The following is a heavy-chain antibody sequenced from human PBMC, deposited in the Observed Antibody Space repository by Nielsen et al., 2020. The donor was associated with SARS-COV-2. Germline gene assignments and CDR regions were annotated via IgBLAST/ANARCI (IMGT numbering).Heavy chain of an antibody. CDR1: GGSISSSSYY. J-gene: IGHJ6*02. CDR3: ARSPGPLYGMDV. V-gene: IGHV4-39*01. CDR2: IYYSGST. Sequence: SETLSLTCTVSGGSISSSSYYWGWIRQPPGKGLEWIGSIYYSGSTYYNPSPKSRVTISVDTSKNQFSLKLSSVTAADTAVYYCARSPGPLYGMDVWGQGTTVTVSS.